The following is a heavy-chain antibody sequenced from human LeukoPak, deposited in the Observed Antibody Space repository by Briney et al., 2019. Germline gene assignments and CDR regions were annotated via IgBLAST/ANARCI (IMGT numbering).Heavy chain of an antibody. Sequence: PGGSLRLSCAASGFTFNNYWMSWVRQAPGKGLEWVANIKQDGSDKYYMDSVKGRFTISRDNAKNSLYLLMNSLRTEDTAVYYCAATYYYDGSGDYWGQGTLVTVSS. V-gene: IGHV3-7*02. J-gene: IGHJ4*02. CDR2: IKQDGSDK. CDR1: GFTFNNYW. CDR3: AATYYYDGSGDY. D-gene: IGHD3-22*01.